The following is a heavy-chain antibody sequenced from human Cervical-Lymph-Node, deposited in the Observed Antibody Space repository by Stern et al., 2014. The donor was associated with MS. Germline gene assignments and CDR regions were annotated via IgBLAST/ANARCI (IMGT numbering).Heavy chain of an antibody. CDR1: GGSINYGSYY. V-gene: IGHV4-61*02. Sequence: QVQLVESGPGLVKPSQTLSLTCTVSGGSINYGSYYWSWIRQSAGKGLEWIGRIYSSGGTDYNPSLKSRFTISRDTSKNHFSLTLTSVTAADTAVYFCAREGHPPLDSWGQGTLVTVSS. CDR2: IYSSGGT. CDR3: AREGHPPLDS. J-gene: IGHJ4*02.